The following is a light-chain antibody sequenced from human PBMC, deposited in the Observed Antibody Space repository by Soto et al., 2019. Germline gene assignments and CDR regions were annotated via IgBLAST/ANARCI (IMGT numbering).Light chain of an antibody. Sequence: QSVLTQPPSASGTPWQRVTISCSGSSSNIGSNTVNWYQQLPGTAPKLLIYSNNQRPSGVPDRFSGSKSGTSASLAISGLQSEDEADYYCSSYTSSSTLVFGTGTKV. CDR2: SNN. CDR1: SSNIGSNT. J-gene: IGLJ1*01. V-gene: IGLV1-44*01. CDR3: SSYTSSSTLV.